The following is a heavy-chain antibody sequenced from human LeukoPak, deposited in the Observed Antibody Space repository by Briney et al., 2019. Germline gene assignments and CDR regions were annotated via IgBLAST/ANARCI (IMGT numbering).Heavy chain of an antibody. CDR2: IKQDGSEK. CDR1: GFTFSSYW. D-gene: IGHD2-8*01. J-gene: IGHJ4*02. V-gene: IGHV3-7*01. CDR3: ARDPGRPYCTNGVCFYYFDS. Sequence: GGSLRLSCAASGFTFSSYWMSWVRQAPGKGLEWVANIKQDGSEKYYVDSVKGRFTISRDNAKNSLYLQMNSLRAEDTAVYYCARDPGRPYCTNGVCFYYFDSWGQGTLVTVSS.